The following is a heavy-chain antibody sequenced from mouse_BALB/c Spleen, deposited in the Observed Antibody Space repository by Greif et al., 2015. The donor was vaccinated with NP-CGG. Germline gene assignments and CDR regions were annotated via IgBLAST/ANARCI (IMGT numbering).Heavy chain of an antibody. CDR1: GYTFTSYW. Sequence: QVQLQQSGAELAKPGASVKMSCKASGYTFTSYWMHWVKQRSGQGLEWIGYINPSTGYTEDNQKFKDKAILTADKSSSTSYMQLNGLASEDSAIYYSARIRGNYAMNYWEQGTSVTVSS. CDR2: INPSTGYT. V-gene: IGHV1-7*01. CDR3: ARIRGNYAMNY. J-gene: IGHJ4*01.